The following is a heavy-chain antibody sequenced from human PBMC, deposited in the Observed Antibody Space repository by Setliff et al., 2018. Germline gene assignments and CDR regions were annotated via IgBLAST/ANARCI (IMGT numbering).Heavy chain of an antibody. V-gene: IGHV3-21*01. CDR2: ISSSSAYI. CDR3: ASANTTGYYYFDN. Sequence: LRLSCAASGLIFTSYSMNWVRQAPGKGLEWVSSISSSSAYIYYADSVKGRFTISRDNAKNSVYLQMNSLRAEDTAVYYCASANTTGYYYFDNWGQGNQVTVSS. J-gene: IGHJ4*02. CDR1: GLIFTSYS. D-gene: IGHD5-12*01.